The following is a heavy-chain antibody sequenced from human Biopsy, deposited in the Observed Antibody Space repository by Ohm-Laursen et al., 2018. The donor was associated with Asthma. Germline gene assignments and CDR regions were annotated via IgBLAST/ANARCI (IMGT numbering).Heavy chain of an antibody. CDR3: ARGREGSGSYFTSHWFDP. CDR2: IWYDGSKK. D-gene: IGHD3-10*01. CDR1: RFTYE. J-gene: IGHJ5*02. V-gene: IGHV3-33*08. Sequence: SLRLSCAASRFTYEMHWVRQAPGKGLEWVTFIWYDGSKKYYSESVKGRFTIARDNSKNTLYLQMNSLRVEDTAVYYCARGREGSGSYFTSHWFDPWGQGTLVTVSS.